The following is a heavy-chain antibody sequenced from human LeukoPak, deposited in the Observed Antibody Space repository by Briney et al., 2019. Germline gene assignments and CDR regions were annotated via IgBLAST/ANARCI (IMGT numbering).Heavy chain of an antibody. Sequence: ASVKVSCKASGYTSTDYNIHWVRQAPGQGLEWMGWINPNSGGTNYAQKFQGRVTMTRDTSIGTAYMDLSSLISDDTAVYYCATHPFDFWGQGTLVTVSS. CDR3: ATHPFDF. CDR2: INPNSGGT. CDR1: GYTSTDYN. J-gene: IGHJ4*02. V-gene: IGHV1-2*02.